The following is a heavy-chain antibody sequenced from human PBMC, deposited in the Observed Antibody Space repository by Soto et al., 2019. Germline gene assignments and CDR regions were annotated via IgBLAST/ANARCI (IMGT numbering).Heavy chain of an antibody. D-gene: IGHD3-3*01. CDR1: GFTFSSYA. CDR2: ISGSGGST. CDR3: AKGRPGTIFGVVLDYFDY. V-gene: IGHV3-23*01. J-gene: IGHJ4*02. Sequence: PGVSLRLSWSASGFTFSSYAMSWVRQAPGKGLEWVSAISGSGGSTYYADSVKGRFTISRDNSKNTLYLQMNSLRAEDTAVYYCAKGRPGTIFGVVLDYFDYWGQGTLVTVSS.